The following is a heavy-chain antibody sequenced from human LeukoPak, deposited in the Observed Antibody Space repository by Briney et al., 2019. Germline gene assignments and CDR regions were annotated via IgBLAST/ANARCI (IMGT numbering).Heavy chain of an antibody. CDR2: VSISGDNT. D-gene: IGHD5-12*01. CDR3: ARGPSGYHNT. J-gene: IGHJ4*02. CDR1: GFNFNNYG. Sequence: GGSLRLSCAASGFNFNNYGMSWVRQAPEKGLEWVSSVSISGDNTYYSDSVKGRFTISRDNSKDTLDLLMSSLRADDTAVYYCARGPSGYHNTGGQGTLVTVSS. V-gene: IGHV3-23*01.